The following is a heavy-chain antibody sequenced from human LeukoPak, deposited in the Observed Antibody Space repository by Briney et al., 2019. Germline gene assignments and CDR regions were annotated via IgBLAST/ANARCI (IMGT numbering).Heavy chain of an antibody. J-gene: IGHJ6*02. CDR3: AKEMLLSYYYYGMDV. Sequence: PGGSLRLSCAASGFTFSSYGMHWVRQAPGKGLEWVAVISYDGSNKYYADSVKGRFTISRDNSKNTLYLQMNSLRAEDTAVYYCAKEMLLSYYYYGMDVWGQGTTVTASS. CDR2: ISYDGSNK. D-gene: IGHD2-21*01. CDR1: GFTFSSYG. V-gene: IGHV3-30*18.